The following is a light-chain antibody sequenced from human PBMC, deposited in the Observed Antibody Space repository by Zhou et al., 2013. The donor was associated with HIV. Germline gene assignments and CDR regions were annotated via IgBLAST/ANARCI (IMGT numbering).Light chain of an antibody. V-gene: IGKV1-17*01. Sequence: DIQMTQSPSSLSASVGDRVTITCRASQGIRNDLGWYQQKPGKAPKRLIYSASNLQSGVPSRFSGSGSWDKNSLSQSAACNLKYFATYYCLQHNYFTQTFG. J-gene: IGKJ1*01. CDR1: QGIRND. CDR2: SAS. CDR3: LQHNYFTQT.